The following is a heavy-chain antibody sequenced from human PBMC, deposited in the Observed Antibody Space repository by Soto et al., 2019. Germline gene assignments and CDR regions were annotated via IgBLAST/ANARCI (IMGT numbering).Heavy chain of an antibody. CDR2: INHSGST. Sequence: KASETLSLTCAVYGGSFSGYYWSWIRQPPGKGLEWIGEINHSGSTNYNPSLKSRVTISVDTSKNQFSLKLSSVTAADTAVYYCARGLYYSPTNNGFDPWGQGTLVTVSS. CDR1: GGSFSGYY. J-gene: IGHJ5*02. D-gene: IGHD1-26*01. CDR3: ARGLYYSPTNNGFDP. V-gene: IGHV4-34*01.